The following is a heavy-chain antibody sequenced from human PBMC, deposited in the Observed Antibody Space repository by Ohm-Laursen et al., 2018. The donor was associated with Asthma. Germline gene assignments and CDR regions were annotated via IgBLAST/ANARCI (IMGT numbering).Heavy chain of an antibody. V-gene: IGHV3-23*01. CDR3: ANIASAEENYYYGMDV. CDR1: GFTFSSYA. Sequence: SLRLSCAASGFTFSSYAMSWVRQAPGKGLEWVSAISGSGGSTYYADSVKGRFTISRDNSKSTLYLQMNSLRAEDTAVYYCANIASAEENYYYGMDVWGQGTTVTVSS. CDR2: ISGSGGST. J-gene: IGHJ6*02. D-gene: IGHD6-13*01.